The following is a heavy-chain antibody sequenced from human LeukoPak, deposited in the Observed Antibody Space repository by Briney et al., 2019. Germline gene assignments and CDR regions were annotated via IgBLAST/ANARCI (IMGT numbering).Heavy chain of an antibody. Sequence: GGTLRLSCAASGFSFSGYSMNWVRQAPGKGLEWVSYISSSSNTIYYADSVKGRFTISRDNAQNSLYLQMNSLRAEDTAVYYCARDFGARGWLDYWGQGALVTVSS. D-gene: IGHD6-19*01. V-gene: IGHV3-48*01. CDR1: GFSFSGYS. J-gene: IGHJ4*02. CDR3: ARDFGARGWLDY. CDR2: ISSSSNTI.